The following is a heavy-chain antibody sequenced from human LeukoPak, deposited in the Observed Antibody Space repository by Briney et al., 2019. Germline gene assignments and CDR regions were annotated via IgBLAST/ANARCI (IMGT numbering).Heavy chain of an antibody. V-gene: IGHV1-18*01. CDR2: ISAYNGNT. D-gene: IGHD4-17*01. J-gene: IGHJ6*02. CDR3: ARDGRGDYGRPHYYYYYGMDV. CDR1: GYTXTSYG. Sequence: ASVKVSCKASGYTXTSYGISWVRQAPGQGLEWIGWISAYNGNTNYAQKLQGRVTMTTDTSTSTAYMELRSLRSDDTAVYYCARDGRGDYGRPHYYYYYGMDVWGQGTTVTVSS.